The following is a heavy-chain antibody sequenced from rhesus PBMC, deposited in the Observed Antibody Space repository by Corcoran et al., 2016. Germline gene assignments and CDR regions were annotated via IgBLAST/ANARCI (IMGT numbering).Heavy chain of an antibody. J-gene: IGHJ4*01. V-gene: IGHV4-65*01. CDR3: VRQDNGWTRFDY. CDR1: GGSISTTVW. D-gene: IGHD6-37*01. CDR2: VNGGMGAR. Sequence: QVQLQESGPGLVQPSETLSLTCTVSGGSISTTVWWGWIRQPPGKGLEWIGFVNGGMGARYYSPTLKCRGSASTETTKNQVSVRLTSWTGADTAIYVFVRQDNGWTRFDYLGQGVLVTVSS.